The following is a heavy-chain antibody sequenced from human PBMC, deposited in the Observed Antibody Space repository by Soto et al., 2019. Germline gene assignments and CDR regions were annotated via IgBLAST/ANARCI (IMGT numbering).Heavy chain of an antibody. CDR2: MSYDGSQK. V-gene: IGHV3-30-3*01. D-gene: IGHD6-13*01. J-gene: IGHJ4*02. Sequence: QVQLVESGGGVVQPGRSLRLSCAASGFIFSTYTMHWVRQAPGKGLEWLTVMSYDGSQKYYADSVKGRLTISRDNSKNTLYLQMTSLRADDTAVYHCAIAKSSSWHNFDYWGQGTLFTVSS. CDR1: GFIFSTYT. CDR3: AIAKSSSWHNFDY.